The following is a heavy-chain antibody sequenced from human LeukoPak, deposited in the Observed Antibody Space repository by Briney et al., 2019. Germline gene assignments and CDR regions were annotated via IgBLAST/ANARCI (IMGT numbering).Heavy chain of an antibody. CDR1: CGSISGYY. CDR2: INHSGTT. Sequence: SETLSLTCAVYCGSISGYYWSWIRQPPGKGLEWIGEINHSGTTNYNPSLKSRVTILVDTSKKHFSLNLSSVTAADTAVYYCARGLTGYDILTGYYPLDAFDIWGQGTMVTVSS. D-gene: IGHD3-9*01. V-gene: IGHV4-34*01. CDR3: ARGLTGYDILTGYYPLDAFDI. J-gene: IGHJ3*02.